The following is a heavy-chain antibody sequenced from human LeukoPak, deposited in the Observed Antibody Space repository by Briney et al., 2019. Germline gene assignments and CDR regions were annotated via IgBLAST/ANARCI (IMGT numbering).Heavy chain of an antibody. D-gene: IGHD4/OR15-4a*01. CDR2: IYYSGDT. V-gene: IGHV4-59*01. CDR1: DGSISGYS. CDR3: VRGPYGASISKWFDP. Sequence: SETLSLTCTVSDGSISGYSWSWTRQPPGKGLEWIGYIYYSGDTNYNPSLKNRVTLSVDTSRNQLSLQLSSVTTADTAVYYCVRGPYGASISKWFDPWGQGTLVIVSS. J-gene: IGHJ5*02.